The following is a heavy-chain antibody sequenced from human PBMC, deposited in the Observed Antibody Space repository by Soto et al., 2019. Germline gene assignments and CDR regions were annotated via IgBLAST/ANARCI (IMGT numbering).Heavy chain of an antibody. D-gene: IGHD2-21*02. J-gene: IGHJ3*02. CDR2: IIPIFGTA. CDR3: ATAYCGGDCSLRGVGNDAFDI. CDR1: GGTFSSYA. V-gene: IGHV1-69*01. Sequence: QVQLVQSGAEVKKPGSSVKVSCKASGGTFSSYAISWVRQAPGQGLEWMGGIIPIFGTANYAQKFQGRVTITADESTSTADMELSSLRSEDTAVYYCATAYCGGDCSLRGVGNDAFDIWGQGTMVTVSS.